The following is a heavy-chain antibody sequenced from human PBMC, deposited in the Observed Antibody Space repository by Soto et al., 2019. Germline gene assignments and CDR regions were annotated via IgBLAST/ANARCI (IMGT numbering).Heavy chain of an antibody. J-gene: IGHJ4*02. D-gene: IGHD6-6*01. CDR3: ARDLVAVSGGVYSSSSGGFFFDF. CDR2: ISNSGRTL. CDR1: GFTFSDYY. Sequence: QVQLVESGGGLVKPGGSLRLSCAASGFTFSDYYMSWIRQAPGKGLEWVSYISNSGRTLYYADSMKGRFTISRDNAKNSLYLQMNSLRSEDTAVYYCARDLVAVSGGVYSSSSGGFFFDFWGQGTLATVSS. V-gene: IGHV3-11*01.